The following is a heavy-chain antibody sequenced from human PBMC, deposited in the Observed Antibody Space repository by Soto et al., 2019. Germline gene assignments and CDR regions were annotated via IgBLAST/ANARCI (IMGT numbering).Heavy chain of an antibody. J-gene: IGHJ4*02. CDR2: INSEGSTT. V-gene: IGHV3-74*01. CDR1: GFTFSSYW. D-gene: IGHD4-17*01. Sequence: EVQLVESGGGLVQPGGSLRRSCAASGFTFSSYWMHWVRQVPGKGLVWVSRINSEGSTTSYASSVKGRFTSSRDNAKNTLYLQMNRLRAEDTAVYYCAREARLSGDYYFDYWGQGTLVTVSS. CDR3: AREARLSGDYYFDY.